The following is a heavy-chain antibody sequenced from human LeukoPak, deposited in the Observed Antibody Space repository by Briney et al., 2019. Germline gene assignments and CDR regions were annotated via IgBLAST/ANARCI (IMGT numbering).Heavy chain of an antibody. D-gene: IGHD3-16*02. CDR3: ARVQRRLGELSSPTDY. CDR2: ISSSGSTI. CDR1: GFTFSSYE. Sequence: GGSLRLSCAASGFTFSSYEMNWVRQAPGKGREWVSYISSSGSTIYYTDSVKGRFTISRDNAKNSLYLQMNSLRAEDTAASYCARVQRRLGELSSPTDYWGQGTLVTVSS. V-gene: IGHV3-48*03. J-gene: IGHJ4*02.